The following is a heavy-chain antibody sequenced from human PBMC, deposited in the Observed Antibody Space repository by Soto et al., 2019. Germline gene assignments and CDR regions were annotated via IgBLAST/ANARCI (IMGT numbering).Heavy chain of an antibody. J-gene: IGHJ5*02. Sequence: GGSLRLSCAASGFIFENFGMSWVRQAPGKGLDWISSISGSGFKKYYADSVKGRFTISRDNSKSTVYLELNNLSAEDTAVYHCAKNQGVELVPLATVDWFDPWGQGSVVTVSS. CDR2: ISGSGFKK. V-gene: IGHV3-23*01. CDR1: GFIFENFG. CDR3: AKNQGVELVPLATVDWFDP. D-gene: IGHD1-26*01.